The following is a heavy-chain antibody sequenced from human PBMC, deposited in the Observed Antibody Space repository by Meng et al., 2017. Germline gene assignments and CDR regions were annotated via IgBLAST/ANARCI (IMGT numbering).Heavy chain of an antibody. CDR3: ARGVRLPDY. CDR2: INHSGST. V-gene: IGHV4-34*01. J-gene: IGHJ4*02. Sequence: QVQLQEWGEGLLKPSATLALTCAVYGGSFSGYYWSWIRQPPGKGLEWIGEINHSGSTNYNPSLKSRVTISVDTSKNQFSLKLSSVTAADTAVYYCARGVRLPDYWGQGTLVTVSS. D-gene: IGHD2-15*01. CDR1: GGSFSGYY.